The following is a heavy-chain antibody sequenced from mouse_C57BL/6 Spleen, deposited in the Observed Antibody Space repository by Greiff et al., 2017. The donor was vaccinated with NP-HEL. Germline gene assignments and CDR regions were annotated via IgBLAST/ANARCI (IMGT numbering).Heavy chain of an antibody. CDR2: FHPYNDDT. Sequence: QVHVKQSGAELVKPGASVKMSCKASGYTFTTYPIEWMKQNHGKSLEWIGNFHPYNDDTKYNEKFKGKATLTVEKSSSTVYLELSRLTSDDSAVYYCARGITYGSSDWYFDVWGTGTTVTVSS. V-gene: IGHV1-47*01. CDR3: ARGITYGSSDWYFDV. CDR1: GYTFTTYP. D-gene: IGHD1-1*01. J-gene: IGHJ1*03.